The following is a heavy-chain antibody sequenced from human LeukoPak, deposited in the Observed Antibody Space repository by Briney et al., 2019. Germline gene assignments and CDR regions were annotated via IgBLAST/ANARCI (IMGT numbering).Heavy chain of an antibody. CDR1: GFTLGYYS. D-gene: IGHD6-19*01. Sequence: GGSLRLSCAATGFTLGYYSITWVRQVPGKGLEWVSSISSTGSYTYFADSLKGRFTISRDNAKSSVYLQMNRLRAEDTGFYYCARGSSDWFEYFQHWGPGTLVTVSS. CDR3: ARGSSDWFEYFQH. J-gene: IGHJ1*01. CDR2: ISSTGSYT. V-gene: IGHV3-21*01.